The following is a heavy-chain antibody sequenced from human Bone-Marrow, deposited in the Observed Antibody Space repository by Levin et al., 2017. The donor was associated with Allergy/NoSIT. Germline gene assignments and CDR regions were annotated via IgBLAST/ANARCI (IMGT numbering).Heavy chain of an antibody. CDR1: GGTFSGFP. CDR3: ARGGRPYFDSSGSYYFPY. V-gene: IGHV1-69*13. J-gene: IGHJ4*02. CDR2: LVPMYHTP. Sequence: ASVKVSCKSSGGTFSGFPISWVRQAPGQGLEWMGGLVPMYHTPNYAQKFQGRLTITADESTSTTYMELRSLRSEDTALYYCARGGRPYFDSSGSYYFPYWGQGTLITVSS. D-gene: IGHD3-22*01.